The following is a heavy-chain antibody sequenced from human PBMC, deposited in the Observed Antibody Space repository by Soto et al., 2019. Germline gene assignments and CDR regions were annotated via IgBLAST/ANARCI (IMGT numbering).Heavy chain of an antibody. D-gene: IGHD3-3*01. V-gene: IGHV4-4*02. CDR1: GGSISSSNW. Sequence: PSETLSLTCAVSGGSISSSNWWSWVRPPPGKGLEWIGEIYHSGSTNYNPSLKSRVTISVDKSKNQFSLKLSSVTAADTAVYYCASDFRGYDFWGGYDPPGPKDGMDVWGQGTTVTVSS. CDR2: IYHSGST. CDR3: ASDFRGYDFWGGYDPPGPKDGMDV. J-gene: IGHJ6*02.